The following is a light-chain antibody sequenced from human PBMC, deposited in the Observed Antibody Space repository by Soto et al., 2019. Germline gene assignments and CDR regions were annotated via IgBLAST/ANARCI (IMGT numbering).Light chain of an antibody. CDR2: GAS. CDR3: QQYSNWQT. V-gene: IGKV3-15*01. J-gene: IGKJ1*01. Sequence: EIVMTQSPATLSVSPGERATLSCRASQSVSSNLAWYQQKPGQAPRLLIYGASIRATGIPARFSGSGSGTEFTLTISSLQSEDFAVYYCQQYSNWQTFGQGTKVEIK. CDR1: QSVSSN.